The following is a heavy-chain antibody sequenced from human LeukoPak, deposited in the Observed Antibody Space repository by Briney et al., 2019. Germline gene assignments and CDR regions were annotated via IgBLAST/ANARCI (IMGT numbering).Heavy chain of an antibody. CDR2: IYRGGST. J-gene: IGHJ4*02. V-gene: IGHV3-66*01. CDR1: GFTVSSNY. D-gene: IGHD1-26*01. Sequence: GGSLRLSCAASGFTVSSNYMSWVRQAPGKGLEWVSVIYRGGSTYYADSVKGRFTISRDNSKNTLYLQMNSLRAEDTAVYYCARGLEWEPFDYWGQGTLVTVSS. CDR3: ARGLEWEPFDY.